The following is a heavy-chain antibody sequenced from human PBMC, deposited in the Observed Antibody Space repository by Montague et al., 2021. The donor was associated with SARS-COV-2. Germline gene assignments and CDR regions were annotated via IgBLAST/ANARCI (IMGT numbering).Heavy chain of an antibody. CDR3: ASRGYYDSAGYHWHLDL. J-gene: IGHJ2*01. CDR1: GGSINDHY. D-gene: IGHD3-22*01. CDR2: ISSNGKT. V-gene: IGHV4-4*09. Sequence: SETLSLTCTVSGGSINDHYRSWIRQSPGKGLEWIGYISSNGKTNYNPSLKSRVTLSADASRNEFSLKLDSVTAADTAVYFCASRGYYDSAGYHWHLDLWGRGMLVTVSS.